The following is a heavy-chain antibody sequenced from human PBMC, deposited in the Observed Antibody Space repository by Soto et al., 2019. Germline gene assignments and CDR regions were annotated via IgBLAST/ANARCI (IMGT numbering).Heavy chain of an antibody. CDR1: GGSISSYY. V-gene: IGHV4-4*07. J-gene: IGHJ6*02. CDR2: IYTSGST. Sequence: LSLTCTVSGGSISSYYWSWIRQPAGKGLEWIGRIYTSGSTNYNPSLKSRVTMSVDTSKTQFSLKLSSVTAADTAVYYCASGYSSSWSYGMDVWGQGTTVTVSS. CDR3: ASGYSSSWSYGMDV. D-gene: IGHD6-13*01.